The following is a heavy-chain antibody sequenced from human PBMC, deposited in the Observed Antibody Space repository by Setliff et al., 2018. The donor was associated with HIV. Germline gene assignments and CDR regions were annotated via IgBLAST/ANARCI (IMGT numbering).Heavy chain of an antibody. CDR2: ISPDGRST. V-gene: IGHV3-74*01. CDR3: ALVGGITVPPDGFDI. J-gene: IGHJ3*02. CDR1: GFTFNNYW. D-gene: IGHD3-22*01. Sequence: GGSLRLSCAASGFTFNNYWMNWVRQVPGKGLVWVARISPDGRSTTHADAVKGRFTISRNNAKNTLYLHMNSLRAEDTSVYHCALVGGITVPPDGFDIWGQGTMVTVSS.